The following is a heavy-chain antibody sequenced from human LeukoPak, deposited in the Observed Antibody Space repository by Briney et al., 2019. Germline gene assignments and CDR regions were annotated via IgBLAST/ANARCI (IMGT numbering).Heavy chain of an antibody. CDR2: ISGSGGST. V-gene: IGHV3-23*01. CDR1: GFTVSSSY. J-gene: IGHJ4*02. Sequence: PGGSLRLSCAASGFTVSSSYMSWVRQAPGKGLEWVSAISGSGGSTYYADSVKGRFTISRDNSKNTLYLQMNSLRAEDTAVYYCAKYEGYSYGSSFDYWGQGTLVTVSS. D-gene: IGHD5-18*01. CDR3: AKYEGYSYGSSFDY.